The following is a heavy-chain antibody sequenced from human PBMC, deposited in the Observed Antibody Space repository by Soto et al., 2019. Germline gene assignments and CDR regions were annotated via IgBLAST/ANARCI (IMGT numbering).Heavy chain of an antibody. J-gene: IGHJ3*02. V-gene: IGHV1-2*04. D-gene: IGHD1-26*01. CDR2: INPNSGGT. CDR3: AREGVGAAGAFDI. Sequence: VQSGAEVKKPXXSVKVSXXXXGYTFTGYYMXXXXXXXXXXXEWMGWINPNSGGTNYAQKFQGWVTMTRDTSISTAYMELSRLRSDDTAVYYCAREGVGAAGAFDIWGQGTMVTVSS. CDR1: GYTFTGYY.